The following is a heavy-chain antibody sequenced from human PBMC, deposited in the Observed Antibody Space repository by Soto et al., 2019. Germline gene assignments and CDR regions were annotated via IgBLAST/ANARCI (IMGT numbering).Heavy chain of an antibody. CDR3: AGGGSSGGWFFDV. V-gene: IGHV1-69*01. CDR1: GGTFSSPT. CDR2: VSPIFGTT. D-gene: IGHD1-26*01. J-gene: IGHJ2*01. Sequence: QVQLVQSGAEVKKPGSSVKVSCKASGGTFSSPTISWVRQAPGQGLEWMGGVSPIFGTTYYAQKFQGRLTITADASSGTADMELSSMKSEDTAVYYCAGGGSSGGWFFDVWGRGTLVTVSS.